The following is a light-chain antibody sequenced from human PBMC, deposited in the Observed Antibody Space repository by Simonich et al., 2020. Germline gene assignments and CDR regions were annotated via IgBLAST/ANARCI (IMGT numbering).Light chain of an antibody. V-gene: IGKV4-1*01. CDR3: QQYYSTPYT. J-gene: IGKJ2*01. CDR2: CAS. Sequence: DIVMTQSPDSLAVSLGERATINCKSSQSVLYSSNNKNYLAWYQQKPGQPPKLLIYCASTRESGVPARFRGSGSGTDFTLTISSLQAEDVAVYYCQQYYSTPYTFGQGTKLEIK. CDR1: QSVLYSSNNKNY.